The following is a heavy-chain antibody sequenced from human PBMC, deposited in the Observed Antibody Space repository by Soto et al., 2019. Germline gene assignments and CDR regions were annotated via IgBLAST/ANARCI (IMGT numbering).Heavy chain of an antibody. J-gene: IGHJ4*02. D-gene: IGHD3-3*01. CDR3: ARDVNDFWSGQYSPSPFDE. CDR2: IYRSGST. Sequence: QVHLQESGPGLVKPSETLSLTCTVSGDSISSNHWWTWVRQPPGKGLEWIGEIYRSGSTKYNPSLPSRVIISLEKSANRFVLNLTAVTAADSAVYFCARDVNDFWSGQYSPSPFDEWGQGILVTVSS. V-gene: IGHV4-4*02. CDR1: GDSISSNHW.